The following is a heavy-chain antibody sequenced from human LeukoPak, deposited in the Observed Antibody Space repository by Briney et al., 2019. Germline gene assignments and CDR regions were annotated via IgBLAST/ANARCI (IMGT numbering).Heavy chain of an antibody. CDR3: ARHPLGSTPFDY. J-gene: IGHJ4*02. CDR1: GGSFSGYY. V-gene: IGHV4-34*01. CDR2: INHSGST. Sequence: SETLSLTCAVYGGSFSGYYWSWIRQPPGKGLEWIGEINHSGSTNYNPSLKSRVTISVDTSKNQFSLKLSSVTAADTAVYYCARHPLGSTPFDYWGQGTLVTVSS. D-gene: IGHD1-26*01.